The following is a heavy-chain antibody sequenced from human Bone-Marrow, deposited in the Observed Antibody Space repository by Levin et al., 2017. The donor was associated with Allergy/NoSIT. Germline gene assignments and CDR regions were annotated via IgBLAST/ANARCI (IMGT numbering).Heavy chain of an antibody. Sequence: GGSLRLSCAVSGLNINNYGMHWLRHAPGKGLEWVSAITSSGGSTYYADSVKGRFTISRDNSKNTLYLQMISLGADDTAVYFCATRPSGTYVRYFDYWGQGALVTVSS. CDR3: ATRPSGTYVRYFDY. CDR1: GLNINNYG. J-gene: IGHJ4*02. V-gene: IGHV3-23*01. D-gene: IGHD1-26*01. CDR2: ITSSGGST.